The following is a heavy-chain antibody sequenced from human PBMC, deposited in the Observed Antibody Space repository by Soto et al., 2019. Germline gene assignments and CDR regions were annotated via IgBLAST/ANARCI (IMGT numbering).Heavy chain of an antibody. CDR1: GYSFPTFW. CDR2: IYPGDSDT. V-gene: IGHV5-51*01. CDR3: ARSGRNAYYNLDV. J-gene: IGHJ6*02. D-gene: IGHD3-3*01. Sequence: PGASLKISCKGSGYSFPTFWIGWVRQMPGKGLEWMGVIYPGDSDTRYSPSFQGQVTISADKSISTAYLQWSSLKASDTAMYYCARSGRNAYYNLDVWGQGTTVTVSS.